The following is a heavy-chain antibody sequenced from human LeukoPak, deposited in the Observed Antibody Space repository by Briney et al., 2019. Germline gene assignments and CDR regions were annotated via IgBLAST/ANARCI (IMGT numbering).Heavy chain of an antibody. CDR1: GGSISSYY. V-gene: IGHV4-4*07. J-gene: IGHJ6*03. CDR2: IYTSGST. D-gene: IGHD6-13*01. CDR3: ARDPSIAAAGTRPYYYYYMDV. Sequence: SETLSLTCTVSGGSISSYYWSWIRQPAGKGLEWIGRIYTSGSTNYNPYLKSRVTMSVDTSKNQFSLKLSSVTAADTAVYYCARDPSIAAAGTRPYYYYYMDVWGKGTTVAVSS.